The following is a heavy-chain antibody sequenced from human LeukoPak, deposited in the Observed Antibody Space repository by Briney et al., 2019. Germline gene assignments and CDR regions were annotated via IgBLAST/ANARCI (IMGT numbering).Heavy chain of an antibody. V-gene: IGHV5-51*01. CDR1: GYNFINYW. CDR3: ARQPSPDFDY. CDR2: IYPRDSYT. J-gene: IGHJ4*02. Sequence: GESLKISCKGSGYNFINYWIGWVRQMPGKGLEWMGIIYPRDSYTRYSPSFEGQVTISADKSINTAYLQWSSLKASDTAMYYCARQPSPDFDYWGRGTLVTVSS.